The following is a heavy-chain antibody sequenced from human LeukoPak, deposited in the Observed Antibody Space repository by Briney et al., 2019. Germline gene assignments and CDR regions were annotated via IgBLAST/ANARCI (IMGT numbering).Heavy chain of an antibody. CDR1: GGSISSYY. V-gene: IGHV4-59*01. CDR3: ARSGSSSWYRDAFDI. D-gene: IGHD6-13*01. J-gene: IGHJ3*02. CDR2: IYYSGST. Sequence: PSETLSLTCTVSGGSISSYYWSWIRQPPGKGLEWIGYIYYSGSTNYNPSLKSRVTISVDTSKNQFSLKLSSVTAADTAVYYCARSGSSSWYRDAFDIWGQGTMVTVSS.